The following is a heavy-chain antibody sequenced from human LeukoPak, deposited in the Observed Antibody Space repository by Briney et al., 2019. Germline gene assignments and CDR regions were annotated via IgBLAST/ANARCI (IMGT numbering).Heavy chain of an antibody. Sequence: SETLSLTCSVSGGPISSYYWSWIRQPAGKGLEWIGRIYASGGTDYNPSLKSRVTVSVDMSKNQFSLKLWSVTAADTAVYYCARGYSSSWYGGNTYYYYGMDVWGQGTTVTVSS. CDR1: GGPISSYY. V-gene: IGHV4-4*07. CDR3: ARGYSSSWYGGNTYYYYGMDV. D-gene: IGHD6-13*01. CDR2: IYASGGT. J-gene: IGHJ6*02.